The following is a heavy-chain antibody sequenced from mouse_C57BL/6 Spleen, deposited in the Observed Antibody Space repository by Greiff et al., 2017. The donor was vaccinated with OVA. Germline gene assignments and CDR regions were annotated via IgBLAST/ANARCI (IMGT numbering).Heavy chain of an antibody. Sequence: DVMLVESGGGLVKPGGSLKLSCAASGFTFSDYGMHWVRQAPEKGLEWVAYISSGSSTIYYADTVKGRFTISRDNAKNTLFLQMTSLRSEDTAMYYCARRVITTVVADYAMDYWGQGTSVTVSS. V-gene: IGHV5-17*01. CDR2: ISSGSSTI. CDR3: ARRVITTVVADYAMDY. J-gene: IGHJ4*01. D-gene: IGHD1-1*01. CDR1: GFTFSDYG.